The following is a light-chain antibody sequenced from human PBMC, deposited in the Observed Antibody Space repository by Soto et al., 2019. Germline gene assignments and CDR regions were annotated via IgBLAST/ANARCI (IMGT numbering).Light chain of an antibody. CDR1: SSNIGAGYD. CDR3: QSYDNSLSVLYV. Sequence: QSVLTQPPSVSGAPGQRVTISCTGSSSNIGAGYDVHWYQQLPGAAPKLLIYGNSNRPSGLPDRFSGSKSGTSASLAITGLQADHEADYYCQSYDNSLSVLYVFGTGTKLTVL. J-gene: IGLJ1*01. V-gene: IGLV1-40*01. CDR2: GNS.